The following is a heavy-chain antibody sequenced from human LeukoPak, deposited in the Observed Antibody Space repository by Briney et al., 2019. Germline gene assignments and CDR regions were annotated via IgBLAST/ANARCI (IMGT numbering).Heavy chain of an antibody. D-gene: IGHD3-22*01. CDR3: ARDTNYYDSSGYYSGSDFDY. V-gene: IGHV3-21*04. Sequence: GGSLRLSCAASGFTFSSYSMNWVRQAPGKGLEWVSSITSSTNYISYADSVKGRFTISRDDAKNTLYLQMNSLRAEDTAVYYCARDTNYYDSSGYYSGSDFDYWGQGTLVTVSS. CDR2: ITSSTNYI. J-gene: IGHJ4*02. CDR1: GFTFSSYS.